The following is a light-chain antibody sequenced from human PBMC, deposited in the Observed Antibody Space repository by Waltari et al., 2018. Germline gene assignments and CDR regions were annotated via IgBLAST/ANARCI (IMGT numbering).Light chain of an antibody. CDR1: SIGSRS. J-gene: IGLJ2*01. Sequence: SYVLTQPPSVSVAPGTAARLTCGGNSIGSRSVHWYQQKPGQAPVLVIYYDSDRPSGIPERISGSKSGNTATLTISRVEAGDEAAYYCQLWESGSDRVVFGGGTKLTVL. V-gene: IGLV3-21*01. CDR3: QLWESGSDRVV. CDR2: YDS.